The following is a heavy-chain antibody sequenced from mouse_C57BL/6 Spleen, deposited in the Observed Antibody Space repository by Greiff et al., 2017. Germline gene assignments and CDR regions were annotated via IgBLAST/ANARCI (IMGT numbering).Heavy chain of an antibody. CDR3: ARSGYWDAMDY. J-gene: IGHJ4*01. CDR2: INPSTGGT. V-gene: IGHV1-42*01. Sequence: VQLQQSGPELVKPGASVKISCKASGYSFTGYYMNWVKQSPEKSLEWIGEINPSTGGTTYNQKFKAKATLTVDKSSSTAYMQLKSLTSEDSAVYYCARSGYWDAMDYWGQGTSVTFSS. D-gene: IGHD2-3*01. CDR1: GYSFTGYY.